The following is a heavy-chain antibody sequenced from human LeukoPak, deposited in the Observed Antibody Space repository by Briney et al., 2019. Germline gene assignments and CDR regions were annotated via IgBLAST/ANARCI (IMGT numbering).Heavy chain of an antibody. CDR3: AKDLSYNLNYFDY. CDR1: GFTLNNHA. Sequence: GGSLRLSCAASGFTLNNHAMNWVRHAPGKGLEWVSGINSGGGSTYYTDSVKGRFTISRDTSKNMLYLQMNSLRADDTAVYFCAKDLSYNLNYFDYWGQGTLVTVSA. J-gene: IGHJ4*02. V-gene: IGHV3-23*01. CDR2: INSGGGST. D-gene: IGHD1-14*01.